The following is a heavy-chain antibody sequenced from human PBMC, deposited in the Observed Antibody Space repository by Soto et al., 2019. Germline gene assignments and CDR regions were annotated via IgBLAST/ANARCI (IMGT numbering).Heavy chain of an antibody. D-gene: IGHD4-17*01. CDR3: ARKTTVRRYYYYGMDV. CDR2: IWYDGSNK. CDR1: GFAFSSYG. J-gene: IGHJ6*02. V-gene: IGHV3-33*01. Sequence: LRLSCAASGFAFSSYGMHWVRQAPGKGLEWVAVIWYDGSNKYYADSVKGRFTISRDNSKNTLYLQMNSLRAEDTAVYYCARKTTVRRYYYYGMDVWGQGTTVTVSS.